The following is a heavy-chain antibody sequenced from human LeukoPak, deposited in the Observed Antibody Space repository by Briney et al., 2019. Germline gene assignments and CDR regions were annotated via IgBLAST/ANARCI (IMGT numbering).Heavy chain of an antibody. D-gene: IGHD2-21*01. CDR3: ARVVMKAFYYYYMDV. Sequence: ASVKVSCKASGYTFSDYDVNWVRQAPGQGLEWMEWMNPTSGDTGYAQKFQGRVTMTRSMSRNTAYMELSRLRSEDTAVYFCARVVMKAFYYYYMDVWGKGTTIIISS. CDR1: GYTFSDYD. J-gene: IGHJ6*03. CDR2: MNPTSGDT. V-gene: IGHV1-8*01.